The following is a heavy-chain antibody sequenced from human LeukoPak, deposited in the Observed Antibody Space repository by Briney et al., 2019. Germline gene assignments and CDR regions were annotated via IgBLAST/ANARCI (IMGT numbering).Heavy chain of an antibody. CDR1: GYSISSGYY. Sequence: PSETLSLTCTVSGYSISSGYYWGWIRQPPGKGLEWIGSIYHSGSTYYNPSLKSRVTISVDTSKNQFSLKLSSVTAADTAVYYCARGGDCSSTSCYHFQHWGQGTLVTVSS. V-gene: IGHV4-38-2*02. J-gene: IGHJ1*01. CDR2: IYHSGST. CDR3: ARGGDCSSTSCYHFQH. D-gene: IGHD2-2*01.